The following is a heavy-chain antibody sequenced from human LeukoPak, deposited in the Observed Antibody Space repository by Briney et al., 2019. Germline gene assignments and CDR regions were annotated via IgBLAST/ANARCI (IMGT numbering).Heavy chain of an antibody. Sequence: GGSLRLSCAASGFTFSTYWMTWVRQAPGKGLEWVANLNQDGSEKYYVDSVKGRFTISRDNAKNSLYLQMNGLRAEDTAVYYCGEGRKGAWFPNYWGQGTLVTVSS. J-gene: IGHJ4*02. D-gene: IGHD3-10*01. CDR2: LNQDGSEK. V-gene: IGHV3-7*05. CDR1: GFTFSTYW. CDR3: GEGRKGAWFPNY.